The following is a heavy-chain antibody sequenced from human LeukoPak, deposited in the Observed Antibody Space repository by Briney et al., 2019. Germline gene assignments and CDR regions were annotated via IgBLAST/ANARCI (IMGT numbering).Heavy chain of an antibody. J-gene: IGHJ6*03. CDR2: ITSSSSYI. Sequence: GGSLRLSCVASGFTFSSYSMNWVRQAPGKGLEWVSSITSSSSYIYYAESVKGRFTVSRDNAKNSLYLQMSSLRAEDTAVYYCARGRAGRGYSYVIYYYYYMDVWGKGTTVTVSS. D-gene: IGHD5-18*01. CDR3: ARGRAGRGYSYVIYYYYYMDV. CDR1: GFTFSSYS. V-gene: IGHV3-21*01.